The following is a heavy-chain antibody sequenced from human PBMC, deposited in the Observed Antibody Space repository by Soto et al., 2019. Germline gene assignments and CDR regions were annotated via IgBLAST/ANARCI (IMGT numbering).Heavy chain of an antibody. D-gene: IGHD4-17*01. Sequence: SETLSLTCTVSGCSISSSSYYWGWIRQPPGKGLEWIGSIYYSGGTYYNPSLKSRVTISVDTSKNQFSLKLSSVTAADTAVYYCARQGLDYGDYFDYWGQGTLVTVSS. CDR1: GCSISSSSYY. J-gene: IGHJ4*02. CDR3: ARQGLDYGDYFDY. CDR2: IYYSGGT. V-gene: IGHV4-39*01.